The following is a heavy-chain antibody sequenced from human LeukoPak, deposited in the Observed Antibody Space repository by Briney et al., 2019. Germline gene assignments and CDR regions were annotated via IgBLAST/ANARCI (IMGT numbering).Heavy chain of an antibody. CDR1: GGTFSSYA. CDR3: ARPAAPAFGHYYDISGWALDI. CDR2: INTNTGNP. Sequence: ASVKVSCEASGGTFSSYAMNWVRQAPGQGLEWMGWINTNTGNPTYAQGFTGRFVFSLDTSVSTAYLQISSLKAEDTAVYYCARPAAPAFGHYYDISGWALDIWGQGTMVTVSS. J-gene: IGHJ3*02. V-gene: IGHV7-4-1*02. D-gene: IGHD3-22*01.